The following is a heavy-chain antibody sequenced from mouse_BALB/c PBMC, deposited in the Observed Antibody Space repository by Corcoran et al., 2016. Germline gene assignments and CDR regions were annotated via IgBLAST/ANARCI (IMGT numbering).Heavy chain of an antibody. CDR2: ILPGSGSA. CDR1: GYTFSSYW. CDR3: VRGDYDGRFAY. D-gene: IGHD2-4*01. V-gene: IGHV1-9*01. Sequence: QVQLQQSGAELMKPGASVKISCKATGYTFSSYWIEWVKQRPGHGLEWIGEILPGSGSANYNEKFKGKATFTADTSSNTAYMQLSSLTSEDSAVYYCVRGDYDGRFAYWGQGTLVTVSA. J-gene: IGHJ3*01.